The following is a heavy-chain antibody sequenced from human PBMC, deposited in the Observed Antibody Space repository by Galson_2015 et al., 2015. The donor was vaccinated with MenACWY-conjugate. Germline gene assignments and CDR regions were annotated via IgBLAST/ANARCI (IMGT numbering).Heavy chain of an antibody. D-gene: IGHD5-24*01. J-gene: IGHJ6*02. V-gene: IGHV3-7*03. CDR2: INQDGSEK. Sequence: SLRLSCAASGFTFSSNWMSWVRQAPGKGLEWVANINQDGSEKYYVDSMKGRFTISRDDAKNSLYLQMNSLRAEDTAVYYCARLPAGSEIRYFYGMDVWGQGTTVTVSS. CDR1: GFTFSSNW. CDR3: ARLPAGSEIRYFYGMDV.